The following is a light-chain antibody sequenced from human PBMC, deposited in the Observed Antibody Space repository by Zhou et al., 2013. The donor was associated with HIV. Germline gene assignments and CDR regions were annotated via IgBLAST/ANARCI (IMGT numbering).Light chain of an antibody. Sequence: DIQMTQSPSSLSASVGDSVTITCRASQFISNYLSWYQQTPGKAPKLLIYTASSLQSGVPSRFSGSGSGTDFTLTINSLQPEDFATYYCQQFNTYRISFGGGTKVEIK. CDR3: QQFNTYRIS. J-gene: IGKJ4*01. CDR1: QFISNY. CDR2: TAS. V-gene: IGKV1-39*01.